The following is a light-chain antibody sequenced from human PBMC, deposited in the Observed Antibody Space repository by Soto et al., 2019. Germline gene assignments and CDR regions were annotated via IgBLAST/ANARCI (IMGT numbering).Light chain of an antibody. CDR2: EVS. J-gene: IGLJ1*01. CDR1: SSDVGGYNY. CDR3: ISYTDFSGPYV. V-gene: IGLV2-14*01. Sequence: QSVLTQPASVSGSPGQSITIPCTGTSSDVGGYNYVSWYEQYPGKAPKLLISEVSNRPSGVSNRFSGSKSGNTASLTISGLQAEDEANYFCISYTDFSGPYVFGTGTKVTVL.